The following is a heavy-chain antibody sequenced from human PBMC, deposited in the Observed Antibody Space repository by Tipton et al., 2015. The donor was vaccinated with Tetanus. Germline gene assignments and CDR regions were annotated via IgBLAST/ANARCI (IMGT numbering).Heavy chain of an antibody. CDR2: ISSSGSTI. D-gene: IGHD6-6*01. V-gene: IGHV3-11*01. J-gene: IGHJ2*01. CDR3: ARVWGRGQLVTKPNWYFDL. Sequence: SLRLSCAASGFTFSDYYMSWIRQAPGKGLEWVSYISSSGSTIYYADSVKDRFTISRDNAKNSLSLQVNSLRAEDTAVYYCARVWGRGQLVTKPNWYFDLWGRGTRVTVSS. CDR1: GFTFSDYY.